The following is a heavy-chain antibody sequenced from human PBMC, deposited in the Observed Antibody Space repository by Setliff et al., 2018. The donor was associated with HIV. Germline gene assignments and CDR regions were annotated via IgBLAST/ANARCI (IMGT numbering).Heavy chain of an antibody. CDR1: GYSFGDYW. D-gene: IGHD3-22*01. CDR2: IFPADSDT. V-gene: IGHV5-51*01. CDR3: ARHRVDTSMLVVKSPGAFDL. J-gene: IGHJ3*01. Sequence: GESLKISCRGFGYSFGDYWIGWVRQKPGKGLEWMGIIFPADSDTRVSPSFQGQVSISADRSTYAAFLQWTSLKASGTGMYFCARHRVDTSMLVVKSPGAFDLWGQGTLVTVSS.